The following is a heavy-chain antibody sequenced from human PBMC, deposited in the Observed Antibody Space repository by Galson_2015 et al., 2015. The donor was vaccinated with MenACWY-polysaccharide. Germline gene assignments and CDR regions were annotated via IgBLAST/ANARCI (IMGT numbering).Heavy chain of an antibody. CDR3: AKDYGDYVSVDY. J-gene: IGHJ4*02. Sequence: GSLRLSCAASGFTFSSYAMSWVRQAPGKGLEWVSAISGSGGSTYYADSVKGRFAISRDSSKNTLYLQMNSLRAEDTAVYYCAKDYGDYVSVDYWGQGTLVTVSS. V-gene: IGHV3-23*01. CDR1: GFTFSSYA. D-gene: IGHD4-17*01. CDR2: ISGSGGST.